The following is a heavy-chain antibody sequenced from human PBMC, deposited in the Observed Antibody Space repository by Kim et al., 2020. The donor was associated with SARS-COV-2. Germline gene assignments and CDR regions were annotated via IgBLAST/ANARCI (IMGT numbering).Heavy chain of an antibody. CDR2: IDPSDSYT. V-gene: IGHV5-10-1*01. CDR1: GYSFTSYW. D-gene: IGHD6-13*01. J-gene: IGHJ6*02. CDR3: ARRIAAAGTNRDYYGMDV. Sequence: GESLKISCKGSGYSFTSYWISWVRQMPGKGLEWMGRIDPSDSYTNYSPSFQGHVTISADKSISTAYLQWSSLKASDTAMYYCARRIAAAGTNRDYYGMDVWGQGTTVTVSS.